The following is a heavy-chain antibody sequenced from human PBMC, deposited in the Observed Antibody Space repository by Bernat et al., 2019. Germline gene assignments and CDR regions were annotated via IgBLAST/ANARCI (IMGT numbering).Heavy chain of an antibody. V-gene: IGHV3-48*02. J-gene: IGHJ4*02. D-gene: IGHD4-17*01. CDR3: ASADYGDFSFDY. CDR1: GFTFRSYS. Sequence: EVQLVESGGGLVQPGGSLRLSCAASGFTFRSYSMNWVRQAPGKGLEWVSYISSSSTIYYADSVKGRFTISRDNAKNSLYLQMNSLRDEDTAVYYCASADYGDFSFDYWGQGTLVTFSS. CDR2: ISSSSTI.